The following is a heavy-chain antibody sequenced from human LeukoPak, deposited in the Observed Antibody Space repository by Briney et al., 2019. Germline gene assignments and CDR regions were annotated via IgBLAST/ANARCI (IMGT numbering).Heavy chain of an antibody. V-gene: IGHV3-23*01. CDR3: VKDFDY. Sequence: QTGGSLRLSCAASGFTFSNYAMSWVRQTPGKGLEWVSTIGGSGSPKFYTDSVKGRFTISRDNSRNTLHLQMNSLSAEDSAIYYCVKDFDYWGQGTPVTVSS. CDR2: IGGSGSPK. CDR1: GFTFSNYA. J-gene: IGHJ4*02.